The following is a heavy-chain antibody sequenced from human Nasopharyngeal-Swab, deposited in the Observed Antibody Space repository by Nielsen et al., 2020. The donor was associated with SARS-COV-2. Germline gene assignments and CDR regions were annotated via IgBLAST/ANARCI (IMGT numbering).Heavy chain of an antibody. J-gene: IGHJ6*02. CDR2: IIPIFGAA. V-gene: IGHV1-69*13. D-gene: IGHD3-10*01. Sequence: SVKVSCKASGGTFSSHAISWVRQAPGQGLEWMGGIIPIFGAANYAQKFQGRVTITADESTSTAYMELSSLRSEDTAVYYCARDPEPSEYGSGSYRRYGMDVWGQGTTVTVSS. CDR1: GGTFSSHA. CDR3: ARDPEPSEYGSGSYRRYGMDV.